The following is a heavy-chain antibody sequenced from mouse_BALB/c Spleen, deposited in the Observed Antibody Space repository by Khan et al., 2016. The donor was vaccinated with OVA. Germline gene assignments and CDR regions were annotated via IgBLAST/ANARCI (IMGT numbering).Heavy chain of an antibody. CDR1: GYIFTSYW. J-gene: IGHJ2*01. CDR2: IYPGTNNT. CDR3: ARGVSLYYFEY. Sequence: QVQLKQSGAELVRPGASVNLSCKPSGYIFTSYWIHWVKQRSGQGLEWIARIYPGTNNTYYNAKLKDKATLTADKSSSTVYMQLSSLRSEDSAVYFCARGVSLYYFEYWGQGTTLTVSS. V-gene: IGHV1-76*01.